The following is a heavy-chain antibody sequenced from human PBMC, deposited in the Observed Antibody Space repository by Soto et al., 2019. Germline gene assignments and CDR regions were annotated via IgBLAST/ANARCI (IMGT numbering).Heavy chain of an antibody. Sequence: GESLKISCKGSGFTFAIYWIGWVRQVPGKGLEWMGIIYPRDSDSTYSPSFQGQVTISADKSISTAYLQWSSLQASDTAVYYCARGSPSADLPYYYGMDVWGQGTTVTVSS. CDR2: IYPRDSDS. J-gene: IGHJ6*02. V-gene: IGHV5-51*01. CDR3: ARGSPSADLPYYYGMDV. D-gene: IGHD2-15*01. CDR1: GFTFAIYW.